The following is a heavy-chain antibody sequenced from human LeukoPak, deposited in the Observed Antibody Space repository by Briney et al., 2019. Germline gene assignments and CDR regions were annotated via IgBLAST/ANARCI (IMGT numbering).Heavy chain of an antibody. J-gene: IGHJ4*02. V-gene: IGHV4-39*07. D-gene: IGHD3-10*01. CDR1: GGSISSSSYY. CDR2: IYYSGST. CDR3: ATERGINYFDY. Sequence: PAETLSLTCTVSGGSISSSSYYWGWIRQPPGKGLEWIGSIYYSGSTYYNPSLKSRVTISVDTSKNQFSLKLSSVTAADTAVYYCATERGINYFDYWGQGTLVTVSS.